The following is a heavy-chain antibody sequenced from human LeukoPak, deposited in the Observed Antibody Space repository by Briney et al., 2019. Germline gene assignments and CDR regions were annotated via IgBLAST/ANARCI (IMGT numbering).Heavy chain of an antibody. D-gene: IGHD6-19*01. J-gene: IGHJ6*03. V-gene: IGHV3-23*01. CDR2: ISGSGGST. Sequence: PGGSLRLSCAASGFTFSSYGMSWVRQAPGKGLEWVSAISGSGGSTYYADSVKGRFTISRDNSKNTLYLQMNSLRAEDTAVYYCAKDGIAVADEDYYYYYMDVWGKGTTVTVSS. CDR1: GFTFSSYG. CDR3: AKDGIAVADEDYYYYYMDV.